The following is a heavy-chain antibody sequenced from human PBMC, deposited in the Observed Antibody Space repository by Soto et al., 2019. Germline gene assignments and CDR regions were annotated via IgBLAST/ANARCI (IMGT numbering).Heavy chain of an antibody. V-gene: IGHV3-9*01. CDR2: ISWDSATI. CDR1: GFTFDSFA. J-gene: IGHJ5*01. CDR3: ARADNRVS. Sequence: EVQLVESGEGLVQPGRSLRLSCAASGFTFDSFAMQWVRQAPGKGLEWVASISWDSATIAYADAVKGRFTISRDNAKNLVFLQMNSLRTEDTAFYYCARADNRVSWGHGTLVTVSS.